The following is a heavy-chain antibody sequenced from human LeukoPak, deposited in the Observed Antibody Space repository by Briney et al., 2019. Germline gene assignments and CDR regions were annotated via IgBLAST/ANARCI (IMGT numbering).Heavy chain of an antibody. D-gene: IGHD5-24*01. CDR2: IHPYGIF. CDR3: ARGRDRSKAGDH. V-gene: IGHV4-34*01. J-gene: IGHJ4*02. CDR1: GGSCNDYY. Sequence: SETLSLTCAVYGGSCNDYYCSWIRQPPGKGLEWIGEIHPYGIFYYNSSLMSRVTISIDTSKSQFSLMLTSVTAADTAFYYCARGRDRSKAGDHWGQGSLVTVSS.